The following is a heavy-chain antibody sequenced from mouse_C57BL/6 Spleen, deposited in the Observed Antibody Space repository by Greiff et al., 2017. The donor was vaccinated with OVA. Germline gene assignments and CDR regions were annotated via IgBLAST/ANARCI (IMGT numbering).Heavy chain of an antibody. D-gene: IGHD2-4*01. CDR1: GYTFTSYW. CDR3: AREGYYDWFAY. Sequence: QVQLQQSGAELVKPGASVKLSCKASGYTFTSYWMHWVKQRPGQGLEWIGMIHPNSGSTNYNEKFKSKATLTVDKSSSTAYMQLSSLTSEDSAVYYGAREGYYDWFAYWGQGTLVTVSA. CDR2: IHPNSGST. J-gene: IGHJ3*01. V-gene: IGHV1-64*01.